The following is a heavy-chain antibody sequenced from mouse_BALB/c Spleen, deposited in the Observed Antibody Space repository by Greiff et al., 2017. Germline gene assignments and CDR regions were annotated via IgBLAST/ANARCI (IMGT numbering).Heavy chain of an antibody. CDR1: GFTFSSYT. J-gene: IGHJ4*01. Sequence: EVNLVESGGGLVKPGGSLKLSCAASGFTFSSYTMSWVRQTPEKRLEWVATISSGGSYTYYPDSVKGRFTISRDNAKNTLYLQMSSLKSEDTAMYYCTREDGPRAMDYWGQGTSVTVSS. CDR3: TREDGPRAMDY. CDR2: ISSGGSYT. V-gene: IGHV5-6-4*01. D-gene: IGHD2-3*01.